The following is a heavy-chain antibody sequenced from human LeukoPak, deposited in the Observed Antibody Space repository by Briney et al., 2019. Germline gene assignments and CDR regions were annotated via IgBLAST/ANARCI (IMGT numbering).Heavy chain of an antibody. V-gene: IGHV3-23*01. CDR3: AKDAAGPEY. CDR2: ISAGGGST. Sequence: GGSLRLSCAVSGLTFSDYSMAWVRQAPGKGLFWVSGISAGGGSTYYADSVKGRFTISRDNSRNTLYLQMNSLSAEDTAVYYCAKDAAGPEYWGQGTLVTVSS. D-gene: IGHD6-13*01. J-gene: IGHJ4*02. CDR1: GLTFSDYS.